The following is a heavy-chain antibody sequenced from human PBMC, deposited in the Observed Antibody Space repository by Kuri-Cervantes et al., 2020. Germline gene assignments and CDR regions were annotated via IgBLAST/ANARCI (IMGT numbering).Heavy chain of an antibody. D-gene: IGHD6-19*01. CDR3: ARQPYDYSSGWYGAFDI. CDR2: ISSSSNYI. V-gene: IGHV3-21*01. J-gene: IGHJ3*02. CDR1: GFTFSSYT. Sequence: GESLKISCAASGFTFSSYTMNRVRQAPGKGLEWVSSISSSSNYIYYADSVMGRFTISRVNAKNSLYLQMNSLRDEDTAVYYCARQPYDYSSGWYGAFDIWGQGTMVTVSS.